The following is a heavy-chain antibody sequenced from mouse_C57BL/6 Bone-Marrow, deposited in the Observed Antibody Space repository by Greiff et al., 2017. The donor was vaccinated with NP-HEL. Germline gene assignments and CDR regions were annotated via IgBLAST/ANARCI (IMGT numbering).Heavy chain of an antibody. CDR1: GYTFTDHT. V-gene: IGHV1-78*01. J-gene: IGHJ2*01. D-gene: IGHD2-4*01. CDR2: IYPRDGST. Sequence: VQLQQSDAELVKPGASVKISCKVSGYTFTDHTIHWMKQRPEQGLAWIGYIYPRDGSTKYNEKFKGKATLTADKSSSTAYMQLNSLTSEDSAVYFCARYSLYYDYDEDYFDYWGQGTTLTVSS. CDR3: ARYSLYYDYDEDYFDY.